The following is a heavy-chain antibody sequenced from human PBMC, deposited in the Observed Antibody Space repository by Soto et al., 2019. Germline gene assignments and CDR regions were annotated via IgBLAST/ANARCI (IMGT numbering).Heavy chain of an antibody. J-gene: IGHJ4*02. CDR1: GFTFSSYA. D-gene: IGHD1-26*01. Sequence: EVQLLESGGCLVQPGGSMRLSCAASGFTFSSYAMSWVRQAPGKGLEWVSALSGSGGSTYYADAVNGRFNISRDNSKNTLYLQMNSLRAEDTAVYYCAKAEIVGATPDDYWGQGTLVTVSS. CDR2: LSGSGGST. V-gene: IGHV3-23*01. CDR3: AKAEIVGATPDDY.